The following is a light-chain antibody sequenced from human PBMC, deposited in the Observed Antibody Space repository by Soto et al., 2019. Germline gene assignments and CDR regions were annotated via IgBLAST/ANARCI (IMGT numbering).Light chain of an antibody. V-gene: IGLV2-14*03. Sequence: QSALTQPASVSGSPGQSITISCTGTSSDVGGYNYVSWYQHHPDKAPKLMIYDVNNRPSGVSNRFSGSKSGNTASLTISGLQAEDEAAYYCRSYSSSSTRLVFGGGTKVTVL. CDR1: SSDVGGYNY. CDR3: RSYSSSSTRLV. CDR2: DVN. J-gene: IGLJ2*01.